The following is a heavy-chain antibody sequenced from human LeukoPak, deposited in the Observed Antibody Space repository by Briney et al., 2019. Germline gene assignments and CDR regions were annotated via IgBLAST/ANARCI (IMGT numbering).Heavy chain of an antibody. CDR1: GGSISSGGYY. Sequence: TTSQTLSLTCTVSGGSISSGGYYWSWIRQPPGKGLEWIGYIYHSGSTYYNPSLKSRVTISVDRSKNQFSLKLSSVTAADTAVYYCAKILGYYDSNSDYWGQGTLVTVSS. J-gene: IGHJ4*02. CDR3: AKILGYYDSNSDY. V-gene: IGHV4-30-2*01. CDR2: IYHSGST. D-gene: IGHD3-22*01.